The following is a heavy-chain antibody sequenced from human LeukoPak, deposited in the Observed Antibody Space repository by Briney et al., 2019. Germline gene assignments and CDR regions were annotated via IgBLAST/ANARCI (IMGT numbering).Heavy chain of an antibody. D-gene: IGHD3-3*01. CDR2: IIPIFGTA. CDR3: ARESTIRFLEWYHFDY. Sequence: VASVKVSCKASGYTFTSYGISWVRQAPGQGLEWMGGIIPIFGTANYAQKFQGRVTITTDESTSTAYMELSSLRSEDTAVYYCARESTIRFLEWYHFDYWGQGTLVTVSS. V-gene: IGHV1-69*05. CDR1: GYTFTSYG. J-gene: IGHJ4*02.